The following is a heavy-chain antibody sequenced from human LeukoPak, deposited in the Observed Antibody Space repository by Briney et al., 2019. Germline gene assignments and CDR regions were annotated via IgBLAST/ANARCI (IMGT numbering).Heavy chain of an antibody. CDR3: AREKYYYDSSGYSEKPHFDY. V-gene: IGHV1-69*05. J-gene: IGHJ4*02. D-gene: IGHD3-22*01. CDR2: IIPIFGTE. CDR1: GGSFSSYA. Sequence: ASVKVSCKASGGSFSSYAISWVRQAPGQGLEWMGRIIPIFGTEKYAQKFQGRVTISTDESTSKAYKELSSLRSEDTAVYYCAREKYYYDSSGYSEKPHFDYWGQGTLVTVSS.